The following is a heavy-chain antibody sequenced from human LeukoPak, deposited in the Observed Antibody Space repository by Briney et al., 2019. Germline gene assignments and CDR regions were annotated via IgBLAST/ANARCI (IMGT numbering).Heavy chain of an antibody. D-gene: IGHD3-22*01. CDR3: ARGYYSLGYFDY. V-gene: IGHV3-48*02. CDR2: ISSSNHAI. Sequence: PGGSLRLSCVASGFDIRHYYMSWVRQAPGKGLEWLSYISSSNHAIYYADSVKGRFTISRDNAKNSLFLQMNSLRDEDTAVYYCARGYYSLGYFDYWGQGALVTVSS. J-gene: IGHJ4*02. CDR1: GFDIRHYY.